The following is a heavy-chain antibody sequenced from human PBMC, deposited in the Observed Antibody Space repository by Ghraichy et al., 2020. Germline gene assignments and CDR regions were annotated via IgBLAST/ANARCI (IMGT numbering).Heavy chain of an antibody. D-gene: IGHD3-9*01. CDR2: IYYSGST. V-gene: IGHV4-39*01. CDR3: ARVQAGYFDWLPPANYYYGMDV. CDR1: GGSISSSSYY. J-gene: IGHJ6*02. Sequence: SETLSLTCTVSGGSISSSSYYWGWIRQPPGKGLEWIGSIYYSGSTYYNPSLKSRVTISVDTSKNQFSLKLSSVTAADTAVYYCARVQAGYFDWLPPANYYYGMDVWGQGTTVTVSS.